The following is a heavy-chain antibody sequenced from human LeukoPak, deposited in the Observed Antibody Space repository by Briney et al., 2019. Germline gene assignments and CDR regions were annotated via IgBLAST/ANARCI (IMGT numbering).Heavy chain of an antibody. CDR3: ARDGVPEVTRPQMGNWFDP. J-gene: IGHJ5*02. CDR2: IYYSGIT. Sequence: SETLSLTCTVSGDSISSYYWYWFRQPPGKELEWIACIYYSGITHYNPSLKSRVTISLDTSKNQFSLRLSSVTAAGTAVYYCARDGVPEVTRPQMGNWFDPWGQGTLVTVSS. D-gene: IGHD1-14*01. V-gene: IGHV4-59*12. CDR1: GDSISSYY.